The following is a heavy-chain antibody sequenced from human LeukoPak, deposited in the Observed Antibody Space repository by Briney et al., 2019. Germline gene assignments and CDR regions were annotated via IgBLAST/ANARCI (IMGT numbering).Heavy chain of an antibody. CDR2: IYYSGST. CDR3: ARLPDAGMGYYYYGMDV. D-gene: IGHD6-13*01. Sequence: SETLSLTCTVSGGSISSYYWSWIRQPPGKGLEWIGYIYYSGSTNYNPSLKSRVTISVDTSKNQFSLKLSSVTAADTAVYYCARLPDAGMGYYYYGMDVWGQGTTVTVSS. J-gene: IGHJ6*02. CDR1: GGSISSYY. V-gene: IGHV4-59*08.